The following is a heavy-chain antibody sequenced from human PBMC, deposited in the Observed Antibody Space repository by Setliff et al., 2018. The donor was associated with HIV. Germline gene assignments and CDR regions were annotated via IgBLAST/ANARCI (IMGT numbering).Heavy chain of an antibody. V-gene: IGHV3-30-3*01. D-gene: IGHD6-19*01. CDR1: GFSFSNYA. CDR2: ISYDGNNK. Sequence: GGSLRLSCAASGFSFSNYAMHWVRQAPGKGLEWVAVISYDGNNKYYADSMKGRFTISRDNSKNKLYLQMNSLRPEDTAVYYCTKAVQRWLVLDYWGQGTLVTVSS. CDR3: TKAVQRWLVLDY. J-gene: IGHJ4*02.